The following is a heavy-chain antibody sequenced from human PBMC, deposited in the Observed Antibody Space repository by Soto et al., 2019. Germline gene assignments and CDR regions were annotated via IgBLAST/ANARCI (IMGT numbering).Heavy chain of an antibody. V-gene: IGHV3-53*01. J-gene: IGHJ4*02. CDR1: GFTVSSNY. CDR3: ARVVDYGTRVDY. CDR2: IYSATST. D-gene: IGHD4-17*01. Sequence: EVQLVESGGGLIQPGGSLRLSCAASGFTVSSNYMSWVRQAPGKGLEWVSGIYSATSTYYVDSVKGRFTISRDNSKNTLYLQMDSLRAEDTAVYYCARVVDYGTRVDYWGQGTLVTVSS.